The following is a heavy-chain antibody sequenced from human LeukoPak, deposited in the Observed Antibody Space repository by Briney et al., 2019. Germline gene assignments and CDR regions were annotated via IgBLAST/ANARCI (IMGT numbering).Heavy chain of an antibody. CDR2: ISRGGSPI. Sequence: GGSLRLSCAASGFTFSSYEMNWVRQAPGKGLEWVSSISRGGSPIFYAESVKGRFTTSRDNAKKSLFLQMNSLRAEDAAVYYCTRVSWRGEIYWGQGTLVSVSS. CDR3: TRVSWRGEIY. J-gene: IGHJ4*02. V-gene: IGHV3-48*03. CDR1: GFTFSSYE. D-gene: IGHD3-3*01.